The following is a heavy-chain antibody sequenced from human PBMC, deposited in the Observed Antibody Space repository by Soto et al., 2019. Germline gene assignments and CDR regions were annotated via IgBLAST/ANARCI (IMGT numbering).Heavy chain of an antibody. V-gene: IGHV1-18*01. J-gene: IGHJ6*03. CDR3: ARVNGDFYCDYYMAV. D-gene: IGHD4-17*01. CDR1: GYTFTSYG. CDR2: ISAYNGNT. Sequence: QVQLVQSGAEVKNPGASVKVSCKASGYTFTSYGISWVRQAPGQGLEWMGWISAYNGNTNYAQKLQCRVTMTIDTSTSTAYMELRCLRSDDTAVYSCARVNGDFYCDYYMAVWGKGTTVTVSS.